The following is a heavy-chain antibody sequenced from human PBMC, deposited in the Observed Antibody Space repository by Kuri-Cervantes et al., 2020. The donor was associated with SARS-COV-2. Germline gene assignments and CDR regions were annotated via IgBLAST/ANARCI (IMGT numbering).Heavy chain of an antibody. D-gene: IGHD6-13*01. V-gene: IGHV1-69*13. CDR2: IIPIFGTA. J-gene: IGHJ5*02. Sequence: SSVKVSCKASGGTFSSYAISWVRQAPGQGLEWMGGIIPIFGTANYAQKFQGRVTITADESTSTAYMELSSLRSEDTAVYYCARVRDIAAAGTIWFDPWGQGTLVTVSS. CDR1: GGTFSSYA. CDR3: ARVRDIAAAGTIWFDP.